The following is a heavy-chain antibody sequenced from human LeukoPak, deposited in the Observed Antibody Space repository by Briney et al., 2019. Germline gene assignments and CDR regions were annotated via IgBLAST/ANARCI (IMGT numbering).Heavy chain of an antibody. J-gene: IGHJ5*02. CDR2: IRYDGSNK. CDR1: GFTFSRYG. Sequence: PGGSLRLSCAASGFTFSRYGMHWVRQAPGKGLEWVAFIRYDGSNKYYADSVKGRFTISRDNSKNTLYLQMNGLRPEDTAVYYCAKDYGVTGTGGAWLDPWGQGTLVTVSS. D-gene: IGHD1-20*01. CDR3: AKDYGVTGTGGAWLDP. V-gene: IGHV3-30*02.